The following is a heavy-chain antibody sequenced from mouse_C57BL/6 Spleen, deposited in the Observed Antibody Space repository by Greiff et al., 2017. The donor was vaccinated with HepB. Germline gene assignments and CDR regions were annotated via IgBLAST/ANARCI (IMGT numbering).Heavy chain of an antibody. CDR2: INPSNGGT. CDR1: GYTFTSYW. CDR3: ERSSYGRYWYCDV. D-gene: IGHD1-1*02. Sequence: QVQLKQSGTELVKPGASVKLSCKASGYTFTSYWMHWVKQRPGQGLEWIGNINPSNGGTNYNEKFKSKATLTVDKSASTAYMQLSSLTSDDSAVYYVERSSYGRYWYCDVWGTGTTVTVSS. J-gene: IGHJ1*03. V-gene: IGHV1-53*01.